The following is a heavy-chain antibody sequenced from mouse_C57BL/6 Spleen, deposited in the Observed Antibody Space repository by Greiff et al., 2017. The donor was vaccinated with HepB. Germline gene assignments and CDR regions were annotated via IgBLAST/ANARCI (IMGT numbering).Heavy chain of an antibody. V-gene: IGHV1-59*01. J-gene: IGHJ2*01. CDR1: GYTFTSYW. Sequence: VQLQQPGAELVRPGTSVKLSCKASGYTFTSYWMHWVKQRPGQGLEWIGVIDPSDSYTNYNQKFKGKATLTVDTSSSTAYMQLSSLTSEDSAVYYCACADYGSKYYFDYWGQGTTLTVSS. CDR2: IDPSDSYT. CDR3: ACADYGSKYYFDY. D-gene: IGHD1-1*01.